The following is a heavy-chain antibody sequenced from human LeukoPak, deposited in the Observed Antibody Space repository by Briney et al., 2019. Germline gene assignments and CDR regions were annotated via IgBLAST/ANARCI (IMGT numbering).Heavy chain of an antibody. J-gene: IGHJ4*02. Sequence: GASVKVSCKASGYTSTGYYMHWVRQAPGQGLEWMGRINPNSGGTNYAQKFQGRVTMTGDTSISTAYMELSRLRSDDTAVHYCAREPRFRSGSNSYTAPKENWGQGTLVTVSS. CDR2: INPNSGGT. D-gene: IGHD1-26*01. V-gene: IGHV1-2*06. CDR3: AREPRFRSGSNSYTAPKEN. CDR1: GYTSTGYY.